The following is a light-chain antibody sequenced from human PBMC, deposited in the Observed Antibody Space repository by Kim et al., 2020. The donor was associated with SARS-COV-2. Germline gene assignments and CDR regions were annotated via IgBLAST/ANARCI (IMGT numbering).Light chain of an antibody. CDR3: QVWDSSTVV. Sequence: SVALGPTARITCGGNNIGSKNVHGYQQKPGQAPVLVIYRDSNRPSGIPERFSGSNSGNTATLTISRAQAGDEADYYCQVWDSSTVVFGGGTQLTVL. CDR1: NIGSKN. V-gene: IGLV3-9*01. CDR2: RDS. J-gene: IGLJ2*01.